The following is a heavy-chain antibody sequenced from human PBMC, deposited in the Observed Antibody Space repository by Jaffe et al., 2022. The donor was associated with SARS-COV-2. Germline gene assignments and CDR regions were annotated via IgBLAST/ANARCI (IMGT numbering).Heavy chain of an antibody. D-gene: IGHD3-16*01. V-gene: IGHV3-23*01. CDR3: AQELRPNDY. Sequence: EVQLLESGGGLVQPGGSLRLSCAASGLTFSSHAMSWVRQAPGKGLEWVSAIGIGGSRILYADSVKGRFTISRDDSENTLFLQMNSLRVEDTAIYYCAQELRPNDYWGRGTLVTVSS. CDR2: IGIGGSRI. CDR1: GLTFSSHA. J-gene: IGHJ4*02.